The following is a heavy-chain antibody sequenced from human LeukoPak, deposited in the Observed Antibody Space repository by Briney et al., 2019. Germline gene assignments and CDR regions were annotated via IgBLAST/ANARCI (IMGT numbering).Heavy chain of an antibody. CDR1: GGSFSGYY. D-gene: IGHD2-8*01. CDR3: ARHAYYYGMDV. Sequence: SETLSLTCAVYGGSFSGYYWSWIRQPPGKGLEWIGEINHSGSTNYNPSLKSRVTISVDTSKNQFSLKLSSVTAADTAVYYCARHAYYYGMDVWGQGTTVTVSS. V-gene: IGHV4-34*01. J-gene: IGHJ6*02. CDR2: INHSGST.